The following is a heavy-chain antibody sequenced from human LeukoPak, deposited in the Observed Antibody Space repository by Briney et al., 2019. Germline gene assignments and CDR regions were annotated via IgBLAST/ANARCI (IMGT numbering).Heavy chain of an antibody. CDR3: ATGGLTSAVYCFDC. Sequence: GGSLRLSCVASGFTFDKAWMSWVRQAPGEGLEWVGRIKSSLSGGTTDYAAPVKGRFTISRDDSNNTLYLQMNSLKTEDTAVYFCATGGLTSAVYCFDCWGQGTLVTVSS. CDR1: GFTFDKAW. D-gene: IGHD1-26*01. CDR2: IKSSLSGGTT. V-gene: IGHV3-15*01. J-gene: IGHJ4*02.